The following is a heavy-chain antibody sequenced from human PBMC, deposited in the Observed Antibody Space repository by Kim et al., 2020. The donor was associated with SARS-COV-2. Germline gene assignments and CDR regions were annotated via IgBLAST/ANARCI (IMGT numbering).Heavy chain of an antibody. CDR3: ARGWDSSGPYYYYYGMDV. V-gene: IGHV4-59*09. J-gene: IGHJ6*02. Sequence: KSRVTISVDTSKNQYSLKLSSVTAADTAVYYCARGWDSSGPYYYYYGMDVWGQGTTVTVSS. D-gene: IGHD6-19*01.